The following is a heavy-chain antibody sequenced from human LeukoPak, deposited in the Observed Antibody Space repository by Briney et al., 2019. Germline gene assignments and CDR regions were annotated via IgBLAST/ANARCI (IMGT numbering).Heavy chain of an antibody. V-gene: IGHV3-7*01. J-gene: IGHJ6*02. Sequence: GSLRLSCAASGFTFSSYWMSWVRQAPGKGLEWVANIKQDGSEKYYVDSVKGRFTISRDNSKNTLYLQMNSLRAEDTAVYYCAKDVTMIVVATRPYYYGMDVWGQGTTVTVSS. CDR2: IKQDGSEK. D-gene: IGHD3-22*01. CDR3: AKDVTMIVVATRPYYYGMDV. CDR1: GFTFSSYW.